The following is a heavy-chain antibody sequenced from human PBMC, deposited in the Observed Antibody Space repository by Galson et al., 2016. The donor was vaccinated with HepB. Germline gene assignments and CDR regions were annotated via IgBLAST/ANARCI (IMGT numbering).Heavy chain of an antibody. Sequence: SLRLSCAASGFAFSNYDMSWVRQAPGRGLEWVSGISGSGASTTYADAVKGRFTISRDNSKNAPHLQMNSRRAEDTAMYFCARHFSGSYLGKGTLVTVSS. J-gene: IGHJ4*02. CDR2: ISGSGAST. V-gene: IGHV3-23*01. D-gene: IGHD3-22*01. CDR1: GFAFSNYD. CDR3: ARHFSGSY.